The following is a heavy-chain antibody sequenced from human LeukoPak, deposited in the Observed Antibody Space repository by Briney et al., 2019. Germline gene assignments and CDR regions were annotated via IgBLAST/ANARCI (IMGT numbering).Heavy chain of an antibody. J-gene: IGHJ4*02. CDR3: TTPPIDYYDSSGGY. V-gene: IGHV3-15*01. CDR1: GFTFTRHS. CDR2: IKSKTDGGTT. Sequence: GGSLRLSCAASGFTFTRHSKNWVRQAPGKGLEWVGRIKSKTDGGTTDYAAPVKGRFTISRDESKNTLYLQMSSLKTEDTAVYYCTTPPIDYYDSSGGYWGQGTLVTVSS. D-gene: IGHD3-22*01.